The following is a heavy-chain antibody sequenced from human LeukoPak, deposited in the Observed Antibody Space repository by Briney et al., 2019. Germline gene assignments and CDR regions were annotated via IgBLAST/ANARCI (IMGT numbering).Heavy chain of an antibody. CDR2: IYYSGST. CDR1: GDSTSSGDYY. CDR3: AREGVVGATTPFDH. D-gene: IGHD1-26*01. Sequence: SETLSLTCTVSGDSTSSGDYYWSWIRQPPGKGLEWIGYIYYSGSTYYNPSLKSRVSISVDTSKSQFSLKLSSVTAADTAVYYCAREGVVGATTPFDHWGQGTLVTVSS. J-gene: IGHJ4*02. V-gene: IGHV4-30-4*08.